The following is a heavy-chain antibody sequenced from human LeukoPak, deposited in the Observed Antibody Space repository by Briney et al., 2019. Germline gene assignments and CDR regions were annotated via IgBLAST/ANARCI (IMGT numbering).Heavy chain of an antibody. CDR1: GFTFSSYW. CDR3: ARVRIRTAVSDYFDH. J-gene: IGHJ4*02. CDR2: TKHDGSEK. V-gene: IGHV3-7*04. Sequence: GGSLRLSCAASGFTFSSYWMSWVRQARGKGLEWVANTKHDGSEKYYVDSVKGRFTISRDNAKNALYLQMNTLRAEDTAVYYCARVRIRTAVSDYFDHWGQGTLVTVSS. D-gene: IGHD6-13*01.